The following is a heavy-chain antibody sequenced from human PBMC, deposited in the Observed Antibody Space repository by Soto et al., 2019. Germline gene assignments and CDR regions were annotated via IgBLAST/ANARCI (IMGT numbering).Heavy chain of an antibody. D-gene: IGHD1-26*01. CDR3: ARTASRHGSSGY. CDR1: GGTFSSYA. CDR2: VIPIFDTP. V-gene: IGHV1-69*01. Sequence: QVQLVQSGTEVRKPGSSVKVSCKASGGTFSSYAVSWVRQAPGQGLEWMGAVIPIFDTPNYAQRFQDRVTITADESTSTAYMELRSLRSEDTAVYYCARTASRHGSSGYWGQGTLITVSS. J-gene: IGHJ4*02.